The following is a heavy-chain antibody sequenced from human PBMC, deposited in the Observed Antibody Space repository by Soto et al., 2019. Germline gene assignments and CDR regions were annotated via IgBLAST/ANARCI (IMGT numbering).Heavy chain of an antibody. J-gene: IGHJ3*02. D-gene: IGHD2-2*01. Sequence: QVQLQESGPGLVKPSGTLSLTCAVSGGSISSSNWWSWVRQPPGKGLEWIGEIYHSGSTNYNPSLKSRVTISVDKSKNQFSLKLSSVTAADTAVYYCARVYGGYCSSTSCDAFYIWGQGTMVTVSS. V-gene: IGHV4-4*02. CDR3: ARVYGGYCSSTSCDAFYI. CDR2: IYHSGST. CDR1: GGSISSSNW.